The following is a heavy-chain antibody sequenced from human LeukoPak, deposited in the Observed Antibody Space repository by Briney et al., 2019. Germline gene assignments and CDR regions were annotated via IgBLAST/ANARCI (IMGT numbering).Heavy chain of an antibody. CDR3: ATLYGGSLDY. CDR2: INTDGSSA. V-gene: IGHV3-74*01. D-gene: IGHD5-12*01. Sequence: GSLRLSCAASGFTFSSYWMHWVRQAPGEGLVCVSRINTDGSSASYADSVKGRFTISRDNAKNTLYLQMNSLRAEDTAVYYCATLYGGSLDYWGQGTLVTVSS. CDR1: GFTFSSYW. J-gene: IGHJ4*02.